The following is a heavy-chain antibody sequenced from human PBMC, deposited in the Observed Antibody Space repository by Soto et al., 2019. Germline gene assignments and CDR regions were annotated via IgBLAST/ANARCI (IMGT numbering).Heavy chain of an antibody. V-gene: IGHV1-2*04. CDR1: GYTFTGYY. D-gene: IGHD3-10*01. Sequence: QVQLVQSGAEVKKPGASVKVSCKASGYTFTGYYMHWVRQAPGQGLEWMGWINPNSGGTNYAQKFQGWVTMTRDTSISTAYMELSRLRSDDTAVYFCASDFYSGSGVYYMDVWGKGTTVTVAS. J-gene: IGHJ6*03. CDR2: INPNSGGT. CDR3: ASDFYSGSGVYYMDV.